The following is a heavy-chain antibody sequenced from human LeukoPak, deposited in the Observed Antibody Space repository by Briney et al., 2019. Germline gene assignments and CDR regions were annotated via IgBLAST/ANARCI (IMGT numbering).Heavy chain of an antibody. CDR1: GFTLGDHY. CDR3: TRVLAAAANALDI. J-gene: IGHJ3*02. CDR2: SRHKAKKYST. Sequence: GGSLRLSCAASGFTLGDHYMDWVRQAPGKGLEWVGRSRHKAKKYSTEYAASVKGRFTISRDDSKNSLYLQMNSLKTEDTAVYYCTRVLAAAANALDIWGQGTMVTVSS. D-gene: IGHD6-13*01. V-gene: IGHV3-72*01.